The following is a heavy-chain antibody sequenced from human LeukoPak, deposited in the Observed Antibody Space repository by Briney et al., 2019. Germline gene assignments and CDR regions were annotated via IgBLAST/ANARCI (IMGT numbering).Heavy chain of an antibody. D-gene: IGHD6-19*01. CDR1: GDSTSSGDYF. CDR2: IYYSGTT. CDR3: ARETMAGHLDY. J-gene: IGHJ4*02. Sequence: SQTLSFTCTVSGDSTSSGDYFWSWIRQPPGGGLEWVGYIYYSGTTYYNPSLKSRVTISVDTSKNQFSLNLTSVTAQDTAVYYCARETMAGHLDYWGQGNLVTVSS. V-gene: IGHV4-30-4*01.